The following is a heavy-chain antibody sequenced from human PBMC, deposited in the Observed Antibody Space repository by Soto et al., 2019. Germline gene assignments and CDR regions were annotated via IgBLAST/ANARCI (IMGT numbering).Heavy chain of an antibody. D-gene: IGHD2-15*01. V-gene: IGHV4-31*03. J-gene: IGHJ4*02. CDR3: ARDPLTIGGGGFDY. CDR2: IYYSGGT. Sequence: QVQLQESGPGLVKPSQTLSLTCTVSGGSISSGGYYWTWIRQHPGKGLEWIGYIYYSGGTDYNPSLKSRLNISLATSKNQFSLKLNSVTAADTAVYYCARDPLTIGGGGFDYWGQGTLVSVSS. CDR1: GGSISSGGYY.